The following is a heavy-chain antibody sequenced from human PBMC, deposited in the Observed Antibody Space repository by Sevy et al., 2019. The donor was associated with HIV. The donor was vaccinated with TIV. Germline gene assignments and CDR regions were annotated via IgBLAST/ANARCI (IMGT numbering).Heavy chain of an antibody. CDR3: ARDLASSGNGLDV. V-gene: IGHV3-30-3*01. CDR1: GFTFFAYT. CDR2: ISYDINNK. J-gene: IGHJ6*02. Sequence: GGSLRLSCAASGFTFFAYTMHWVRQAPGKGLEWVALISYDINNKYYAESVKDRFTISRDNSKNTLYLQMNSLRPEDTAVYYCARDLASSGNGLDVWGQGTTVTVSS. D-gene: IGHD3-3*02.